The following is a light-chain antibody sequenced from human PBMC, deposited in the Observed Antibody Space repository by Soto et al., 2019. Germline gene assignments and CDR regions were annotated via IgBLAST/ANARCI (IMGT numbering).Light chain of an antibody. J-gene: IGKJ1*01. CDR2: EAS. Sequence: EIVLTQSPATLSLSPGERATLSCRASQSVSSYLAWYQQKPGQAPRLLMYEASNRATGIPARFSGGGSGTDFTLTISSLEPEDFAVYYCQQYNNWPPWTFGQGTKVDIK. V-gene: IGKV3-11*01. CDR1: QSVSSY. CDR3: QQYNNWPPWT.